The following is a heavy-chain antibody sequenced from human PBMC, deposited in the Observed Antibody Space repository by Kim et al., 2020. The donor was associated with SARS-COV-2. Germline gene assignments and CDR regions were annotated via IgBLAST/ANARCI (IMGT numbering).Heavy chain of an antibody. CDR1: GGSFSGYY. V-gene: IGHV4-34*01. J-gene: IGHJ6*02. CDR2: INHSGST. D-gene: IGHD3-10*01. Sequence: SETLSLTCAVYGGSFSGYYWSWIRQPPGKGLEWIGEINHSGSTNYNPSLKSRVTISVDTSKNKFSLKLSSVTAADTAVYYCARVVEVRGPGSMDVWGQGTTVTVSS. CDR3: ARVVEVRGPGSMDV.